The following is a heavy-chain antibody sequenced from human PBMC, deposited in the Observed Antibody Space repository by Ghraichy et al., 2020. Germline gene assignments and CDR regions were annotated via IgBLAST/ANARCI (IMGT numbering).Heavy chain of an antibody. CDR2: ISADSRTI. CDR1: GFTFSSYV. Sequence: GGSLRLSCAASGFTFSSYVMDWVRQAPGKGLEWVAVISADSRTIYYTDSVEGRFTISRDNSKSSLYLQMNSLGPDDSAVYYCAKATQKGDCSNSACRRNFDWGGQGTLVTVSS. CDR3: AKATQKGDCSNSACRRNFDW. D-gene: IGHD2-21*02. V-gene: IGHV3-30*04. J-gene: IGHJ4*02.